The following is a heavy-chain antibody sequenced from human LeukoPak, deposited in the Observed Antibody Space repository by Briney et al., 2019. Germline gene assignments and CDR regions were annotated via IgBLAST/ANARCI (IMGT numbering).Heavy chain of an antibody. Sequence: GGSLSLSCAASGFTFSSYAMTWVGQAPDKGVEGVSAISGSDGSTYHPDSVKGWFHISRDDSQNTLYLQMNSLSAEDTAVYYCAKVETSGGANCYALDYWGQGTLVTVSS. CDR2: ISGSDGST. CDR1: GFTFSSYA. V-gene: IGHV3-23*01. CDR3: AKVETSGGANCYALDY. D-gene: IGHD2-2*01. J-gene: IGHJ4*02.